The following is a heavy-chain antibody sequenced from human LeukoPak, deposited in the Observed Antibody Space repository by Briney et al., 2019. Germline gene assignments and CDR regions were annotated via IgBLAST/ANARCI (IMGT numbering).Heavy chain of an antibody. Sequence: GASVKVSCKTSGYTFTSYGISWVRQAPGQGLEWMGWISAYNGNTNYAQKFQGRVTMTRDTSISTAYMELSRLRSDDTAVYYCARDLGPYGDYVGFHLDYWGQGTLVTVSS. D-gene: IGHD4-17*01. V-gene: IGHV1-18*01. CDR2: ISAYNGNT. J-gene: IGHJ4*02. CDR1: GYTFTSYG. CDR3: ARDLGPYGDYVGFHLDY.